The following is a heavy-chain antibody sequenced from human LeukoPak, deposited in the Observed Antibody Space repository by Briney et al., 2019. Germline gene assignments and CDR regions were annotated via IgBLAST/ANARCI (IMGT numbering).Heavy chain of an antibody. D-gene: IGHD5-12*01. CDR3: ARGWWLRQSFDY. V-gene: IGHV4-34*01. J-gene: IGHJ4*02. CDR1: GGSFSGYY. Sequence: SETLSLTCAAYGGSFSGYYWSWIRQPPGKGLEWIGEINHSGSTNYNPSLKSRVTISVDTSKNQFSLKLSSVTAADTAVYYCARGWWLRQSFDYWGQGTLVTVSS. CDR2: INHSGST.